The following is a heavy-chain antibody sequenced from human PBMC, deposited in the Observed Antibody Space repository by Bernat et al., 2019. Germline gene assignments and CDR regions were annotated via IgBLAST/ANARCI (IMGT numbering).Heavy chain of an antibody. D-gene: IGHD1-20*01. CDR1: GGSISSSSYY. CDR2: INYSGTT. V-gene: IGHV4-39*01. Sequence: QLQLQESGPGLVKPSETLSLTCTVSGGSISSSSYYWGWSRQPPGKGLEWIGTINYSGTTYYKPSLKSRVTITVDTTKNQFSLKLSSVTAADTAVYYCARRIAGTARQNAFDIWGQGTMVTVSS. CDR3: ARRIAGTARQNAFDI. J-gene: IGHJ3*02.